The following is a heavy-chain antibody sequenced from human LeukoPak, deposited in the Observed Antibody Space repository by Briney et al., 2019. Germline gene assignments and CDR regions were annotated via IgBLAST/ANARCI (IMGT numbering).Heavy chain of an antibody. D-gene: IGHD4-17*01. CDR3: ARRHGDSGDAFTI. CDR1: GGSIISTGYY. CDR2: IYYSGST. Sequence: SETLSLTCTVSGGSIISTGYYWDWIRQSPGKGLEWFGSIYYSGSTYYNPSLKSRVIISVNTSKNQFSLKLSSVTAADTAVYSCARRHGDSGDAFTIWGQGTVVTVSS. V-gene: IGHV4-39*01. J-gene: IGHJ3*02.